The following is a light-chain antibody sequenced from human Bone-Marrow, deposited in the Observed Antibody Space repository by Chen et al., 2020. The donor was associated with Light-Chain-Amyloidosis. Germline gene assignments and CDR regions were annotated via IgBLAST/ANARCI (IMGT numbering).Light chain of an antibody. Sequence: NFMLTQPHSVSESPGKTVIISCTRSSGSIATNYVQWYQQRPGSSPTTVIYEDDQRPSGVPDRFSSSIDRSSNSASLTISGLETEDEAEYYCQSYQGSSQGVFGGGTKLTVL. V-gene: IGLV6-57*01. J-gene: IGLJ3*02. CDR2: EDD. CDR3: QSYQGSSQGV. CDR1: SGSIATNY.